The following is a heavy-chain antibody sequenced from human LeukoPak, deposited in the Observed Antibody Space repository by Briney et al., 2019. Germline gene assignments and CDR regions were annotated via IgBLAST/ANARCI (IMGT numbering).Heavy chain of an antibody. CDR3: ARSPPWAPLDY. CDR2: IYSVNRT. J-gene: IGHJ4*02. V-gene: IGHV3-66*01. CDR1: GFTVSNNY. Sequence: GGSLRLSCAASGFTVSNNYMSWVRQAPGKGLEWVSVIYSVNRTSYADSVKGRFTISRDSSKDTLCLQMNSLRAEDTAVYYCARSPPWAPLDYWGQGTLVTVSS.